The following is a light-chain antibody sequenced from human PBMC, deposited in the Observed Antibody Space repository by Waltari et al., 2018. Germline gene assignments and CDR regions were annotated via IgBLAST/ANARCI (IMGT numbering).Light chain of an antibody. Sequence: DIQMTQSPSSLSASVGDRVTITCQASQDISNYLNWYHQKPGKAPKLLIYDASNLETGVPSRFSGSGSGTDFTFTISSLQPEDIRTYYCQQYDNLPITFGQGTRLEIK. CDR2: DAS. CDR1: QDISNY. CDR3: QQYDNLPIT. J-gene: IGKJ5*01. V-gene: IGKV1-33*01.